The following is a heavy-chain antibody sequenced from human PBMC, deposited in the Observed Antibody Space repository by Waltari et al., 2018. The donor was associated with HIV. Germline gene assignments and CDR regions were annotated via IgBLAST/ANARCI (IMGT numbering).Heavy chain of an antibody. J-gene: IGHJ4*02. CDR1: GYTFTGYY. CDR3: ASRGYCSSTSCRDY. D-gene: IGHD2-2*01. Sequence: QVQLVQSGAEVKKPGASVKVSCKASGYTFTGYYMHWVRQAPGQGLEWMGRINPNSGGTNYAQKVQGRVTMTRDTSISTAYMELSRLRSDDTAVYYCASRGYCSSTSCRDYWGQGTLVTVSS. V-gene: IGHV1-2*06. CDR2: INPNSGGT.